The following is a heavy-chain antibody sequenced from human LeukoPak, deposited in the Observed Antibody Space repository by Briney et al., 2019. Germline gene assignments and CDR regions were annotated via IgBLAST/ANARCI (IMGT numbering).Heavy chain of an antibody. D-gene: IGHD5-12*01. CDR1: GGSISSSSYY. V-gene: IGHV4-39*07. J-gene: IGHJ4*02. Sequence: SETLSLTCTVSGGSISSSSYYWGWIRQPPGKGLEWIGSIYYSGSTYYNPSLKSRVTISVDTSKNQFSLKLSSVTAADTAVYYCARSGDDASHCYDYWGQGTLVTVSS. CDR2: IYYSGST. CDR3: ARSGDDASHCYDY.